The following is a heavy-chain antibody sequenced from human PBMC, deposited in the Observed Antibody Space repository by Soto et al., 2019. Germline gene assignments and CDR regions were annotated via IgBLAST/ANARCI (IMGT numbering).Heavy chain of an antibody. CDR3: ATLDITVTSYYFDY. CDR2: IFYSGTT. V-gene: IGHV4-39*01. CDR1: GGSLRSSSHY. J-gene: IGHJ4*02. Sequence: SETLSLTCIVSGGSLRSSSHYWAWIRQPPGKGLEWIGTIFYSGTTYYNPSLNSRVTMSVDTSNNQFSLKLSSVTAADTAVYYCATLDITVTSYYFDYWGQGTQVTVSS. D-gene: IGHD4-17*01.